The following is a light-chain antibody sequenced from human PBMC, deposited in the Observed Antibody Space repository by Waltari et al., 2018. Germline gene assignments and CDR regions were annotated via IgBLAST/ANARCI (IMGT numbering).Light chain of an antibody. Sequence: QSVLTQPPSVSGAPGPRVTISCPGSGSNIGAGYDVPWYQQLPRAAPQLLIYGSTSRPLGVPARFFGSTSGTSASLAITGLQAEDEADYYCQSYDTSLSVVFGGGTKLTVL. V-gene: IGLV1-40*01. J-gene: IGLJ3*02. CDR1: GSNIGAGYD. CDR2: GST. CDR3: QSYDTSLSVV.